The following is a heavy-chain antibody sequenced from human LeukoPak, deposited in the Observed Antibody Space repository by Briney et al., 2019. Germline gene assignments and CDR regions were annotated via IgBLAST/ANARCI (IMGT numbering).Heavy chain of an antibody. CDR3: ARLGYYGSRSQPLFDY. J-gene: IGHJ4*02. V-gene: IGHV4-34*01. CDR1: GGSFSGYY. CDR2: INHSGST. D-gene: IGHD3-10*01. Sequence: WETLSLTCAVYGGSFSGYYWSWIRQPPGKGLEWIGEINHSGSTNYNPSLKSRVTISVDTSKNQFSLKLSSVTAADTAVYYCARLGYYGSRSQPLFDYWGQGTLVTVSS.